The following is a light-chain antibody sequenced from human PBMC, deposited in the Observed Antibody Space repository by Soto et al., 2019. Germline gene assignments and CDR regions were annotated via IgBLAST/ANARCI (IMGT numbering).Light chain of an antibody. CDR1: ELSKQY. V-gene: IGLV3-25*03. CDR2: RDT. J-gene: IGLJ2*01. CDR3: QSADSSGANLV. Sequence: SYELTQPPSVSVSPGQTARITCSGDELSKQYTCWYQQRPGQAPILVMYRDTERPSGIPERFSGSSSGTTITLTISGVQAEDEADYYCQSADSSGANLVFGGGTKLTVL.